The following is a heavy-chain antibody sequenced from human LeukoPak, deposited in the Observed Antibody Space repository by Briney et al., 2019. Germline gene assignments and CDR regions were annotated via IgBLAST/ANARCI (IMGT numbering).Heavy chain of an antibody. D-gene: IGHD2-15*01. J-gene: IGHJ3*02. V-gene: IGHV3-48*03. CDR3: ARDCGGGSCYGPYDAFDI. CDR1: GFTFSSYE. CDR2: ISSSGSTI. Sequence: GGSLTLSCAASGFTFSSYEMNGVRQAPGKGLEWVSYISSSGSTIYYADSVKGRFTISRDNAKNSLYLQMNSLRAEDTAVYYCARDCGGGSCYGPYDAFDIWGQGTMVTVSS.